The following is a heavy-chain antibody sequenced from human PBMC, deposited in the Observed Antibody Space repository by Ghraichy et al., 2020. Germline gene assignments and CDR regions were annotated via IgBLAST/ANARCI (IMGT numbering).Heavy chain of an antibody. CDR1: GGSISSSNW. D-gene: IGHD6-19*01. CDR2: IYHSGST. Sequence: SETLSLTCAVSGGSISSSNWWSWVRQPPGKGLEWIGEIYHSGSTNYNPSLKSRVTISVDKSKNQFSLKLSSVTAADTAVYYCARSGVAVAGRDGYFDYWGQGTLVTVSS. CDR3: ARSGVAVAGRDGYFDY. V-gene: IGHV4-4*02. J-gene: IGHJ4*02.